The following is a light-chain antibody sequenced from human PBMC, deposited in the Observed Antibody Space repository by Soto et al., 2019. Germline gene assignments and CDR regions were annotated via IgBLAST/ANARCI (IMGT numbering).Light chain of an antibody. V-gene: IGKV3-20*01. CDR1: QSVSSSY. J-gene: IGKJ2*01. CDR3: QQYGNSPYT. CDR2: GAS. Sequence: EIVLTQSPGTLSLSPGERATLSCRASQSVSSSYLAWYQQKPGQAPRLLIYGASSRATAIPDRFSGSGSGTAFTLTISRLEPEAFAVYYCQQYGNSPYTFGQGTKLEIK.